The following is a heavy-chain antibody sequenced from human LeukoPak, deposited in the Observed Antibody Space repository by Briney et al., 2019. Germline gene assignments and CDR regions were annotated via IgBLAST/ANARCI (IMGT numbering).Heavy chain of an antibody. CDR3: ATYGREWREPSGVSWFDS. V-gene: IGHV3-21*06. CDR1: AFTFSSYS. CDR2: ISSASIYI. J-gene: IGHJ5*01. D-gene: IGHD3-3*01. Sequence: GGSLRLSCAGSAFTFSSYSMAWVRQAPGKGLEWVSSISSASIYIYYADSVKGRFTISRDNAENSLYLQMSSLRVEDTAIYYCATYGREWREPSGVSWFDSWGRGTLVTGSS.